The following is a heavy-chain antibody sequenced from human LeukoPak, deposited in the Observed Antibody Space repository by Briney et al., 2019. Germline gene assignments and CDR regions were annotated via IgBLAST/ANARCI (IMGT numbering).Heavy chain of an antibody. Sequence: GSLRLSCAVSGFTVSSSYMSWVRQAPGKGLEWVSVIYSGGSTYYANSVKGRFTISRDNSNNTLYLHMNSLSAEDTAVYYCARGGGAFCGGDCHRNFDYWGQGTLVTVSS. CDR1: GFTVSSSY. CDR2: IYSGGST. D-gene: IGHD2-21*02. J-gene: IGHJ4*02. V-gene: IGHV3-53*01. CDR3: ARGGGAFCGGDCHRNFDY.